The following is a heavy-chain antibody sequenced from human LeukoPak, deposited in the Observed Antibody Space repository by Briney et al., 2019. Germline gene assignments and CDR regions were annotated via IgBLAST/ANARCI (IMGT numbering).Heavy chain of an antibody. CDR1: GFTLGIYA. CDR3: AKVRKGVGAFDI. D-gene: IGHD3-16*01. CDR2: ISNTGLTT. V-gene: IGHV3-23*01. J-gene: IGHJ3*02. Sequence: GGSLRLSCAASGFTLGIYAMSWVRQAPGKGLEWVSGISNTGLTTYYIDSVKGRFTISRDSSKNTLNLRMDSLRTEDMAVYYCAKVRKGVGAFDIWGQGIMVTVSS.